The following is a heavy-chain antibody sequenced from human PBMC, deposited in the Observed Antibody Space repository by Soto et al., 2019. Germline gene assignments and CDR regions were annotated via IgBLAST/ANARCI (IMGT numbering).Heavy chain of an antibody. CDR3: AKEAVAGRVVDAFDI. CDR1: GGTFSTYA. V-gene: IGHV1-69*12. CDR2: IIPLFGTA. Sequence: QVQLVQSGAEVKKPGSSVKVSCKASGGTFSTYAISWVRQAPGQGLEWMGGIIPLFGTANYAQKFQGRVTITADESTSTAYMELSSLRSEDTAVYYCAKEAVAGRVVDAFDIWGQGTMVTVSS. D-gene: IGHD6-19*01. J-gene: IGHJ3*02.